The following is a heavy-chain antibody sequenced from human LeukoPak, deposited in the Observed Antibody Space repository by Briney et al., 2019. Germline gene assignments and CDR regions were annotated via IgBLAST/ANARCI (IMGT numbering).Heavy chain of an antibody. CDR3: AKDRQQLVLHWYFDL. CDR1: GFTFSSYD. CDR2: IWYDGSNK. V-gene: IGHV3-30*02. D-gene: IGHD6-13*01. J-gene: IGHJ2*01. Sequence: GGSLRLSCAASGFTFSSYDMHWVRQAPGKGLEWVAVIWYDGSNKYYADSVKGRFTISRDNSKNTLYLQMNSLRAEDTAVYYCAKDRQQLVLHWYFDLWGRGTQVTVSS.